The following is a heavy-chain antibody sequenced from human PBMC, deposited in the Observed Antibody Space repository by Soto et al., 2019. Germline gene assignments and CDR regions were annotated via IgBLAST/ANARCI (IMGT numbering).Heavy chain of an antibody. J-gene: IGHJ6*02. CDR3: ATPPEGGTAYYCYGMDV. CDR2: IIPIFGTA. V-gene: IGHV1-69*12. Sequence: QVQLVQSGAEVKKPGSSVKVSCKASGGTFSSYAISWVRQAPGQGLEWMGGIIPIFGTADYAQKFQDRVTMTADESTCTAYMELSSLRSEDTAVYYCATPPEGGTAYYCYGMDVWGQGTTVTVSS. CDR1: GGTFSSYA. D-gene: IGHD3-16*01.